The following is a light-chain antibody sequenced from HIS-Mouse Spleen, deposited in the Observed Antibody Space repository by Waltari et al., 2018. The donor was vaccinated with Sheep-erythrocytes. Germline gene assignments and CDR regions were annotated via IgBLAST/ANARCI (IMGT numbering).Light chain of an antibody. Sequence: EIVLTQSPGTLCLSPGERATLSCRASPSVSSSYLAWYQQKPGQAPRLLIYGASSGATGIPDRFSGSGSGTDCTLTISRLEPEDFAVYYCQQYGSSPLFTFGPGTKGDIK. CDR3: QQYGSSPLFT. J-gene: IGKJ3*01. CDR2: GAS. CDR1: PSVSSSY. V-gene: IGKV3-20*01.